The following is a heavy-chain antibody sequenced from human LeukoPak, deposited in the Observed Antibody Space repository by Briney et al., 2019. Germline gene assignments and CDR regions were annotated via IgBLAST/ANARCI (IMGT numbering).Heavy chain of an antibody. CDR1: GYSFTDYY. D-gene: IGHD1-26*01. CDR2: INPNSGGT. Sequence: ASVKVSCKASGYSFTDYYMHWVRQAPGQGLEWMGWINPNSGGTNYAQKFQGRVTMTRDTSISTAYMELSRLRSDDTAVYYCAREFGGSYSAAFDIWGQGTMVTVSS. CDR3: AREFGGSYSAAFDI. J-gene: IGHJ3*02. V-gene: IGHV1-2*02.